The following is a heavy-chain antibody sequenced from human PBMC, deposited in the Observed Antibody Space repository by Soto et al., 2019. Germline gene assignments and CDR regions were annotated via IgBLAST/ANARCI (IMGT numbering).Heavy chain of an antibody. V-gene: IGHV4-34*01. Sequence: PSETLSLTCAVYGGSFSGYYWSWIRQPPGKGLEWIGEINHSGSTNYNPSLKSRVTISVDTSKNQFSLKLSSVTAADTAVYYCARGRSGSYSTYYYYYYGMDVWGQGTTVTVSS. D-gene: IGHD3-10*01. J-gene: IGHJ6*02. CDR1: GGSFSGYY. CDR2: INHSGST. CDR3: ARGRSGSYSTYYYYYYGMDV.